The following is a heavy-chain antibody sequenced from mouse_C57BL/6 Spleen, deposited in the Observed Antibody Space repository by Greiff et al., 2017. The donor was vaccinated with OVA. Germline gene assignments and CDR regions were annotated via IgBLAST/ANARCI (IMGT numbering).Heavy chain of an antibody. D-gene: IGHD4-1*01. CDR3: ARDWGFDY. CDR2: IYPGSGNT. V-gene: IGHV1-76*01. J-gene: IGHJ2*01. Sequence: VKLQQSGAELVRPGASVKLSCKASGYTFTDYYINWVKQRPGQGLEWIARIYPGSGNTYYNEKFKGKATLTAEKSSSTAYMQLSSLTSEDSAVYFCARDWGFDYWGQGTTLTVSS. CDR1: GYTFTDYY.